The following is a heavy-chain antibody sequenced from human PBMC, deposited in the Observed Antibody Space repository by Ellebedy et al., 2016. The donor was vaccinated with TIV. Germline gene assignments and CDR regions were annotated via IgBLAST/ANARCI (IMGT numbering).Heavy chain of an antibody. CDR1: GGSFSGYY. J-gene: IGHJ6*02. Sequence: SETLSLTCAVYGGSFSGYYWSWIRQPPGKGLEWIGEINHSGSTNYNPSLKSRVTISVDKSKNQFSLKLSSVTAADTAVYYCARVVVVAARYYGMDVWGQGTTVTVSS. D-gene: IGHD2-15*01. CDR2: INHSGST. V-gene: IGHV4-34*01. CDR3: ARVVVVAARYYGMDV.